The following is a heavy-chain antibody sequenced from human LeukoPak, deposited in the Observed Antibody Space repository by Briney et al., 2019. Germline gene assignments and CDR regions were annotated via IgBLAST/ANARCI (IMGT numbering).Heavy chain of an antibody. D-gene: IGHD5/OR15-5a*01. V-gene: IGHV7-4-1*02. CDR1: GYTFTSYA. J-gene: IGHJ4*02. CDR2: INTNTGNP. Sequence: AASVKVSCKASGYTFTSYAMNWVRQAPGQGLEWMGWINTNTGNPTYAQGFTGRFVFSLDTSVSTPYLQISSLKAEDTAVYYCARGRGYSVQRGYYFDYWGQGTLVTVSS. CDR3: ARGRGYSVQRGYYFDY.